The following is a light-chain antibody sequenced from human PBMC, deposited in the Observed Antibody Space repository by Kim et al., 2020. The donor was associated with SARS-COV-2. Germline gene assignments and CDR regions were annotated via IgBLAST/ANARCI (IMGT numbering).Light chain of an antibody. CDR3: QQYGSLLYT. J-gene: IGKJ2*01. Sequence: LSPGERATLSCRASQSVSSSYLAWYRQKPGQAPRLLIYGASSRATGIPDRFSGSGSETDFTLTISRLEPEDFAVYYCQQYGSLLYTFGQGTKLDI. CDR2: GAS. CDR1: QSVSSSY. V-gene: IGKV3-20*01.